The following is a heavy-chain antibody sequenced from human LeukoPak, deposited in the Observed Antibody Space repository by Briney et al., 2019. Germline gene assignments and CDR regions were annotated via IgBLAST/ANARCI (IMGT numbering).Heavy chain of an antibody. J-gene: IGHJ3*01. CDR2: IHYSGST. V-gene: IGHV4-59*08. CDR1: GASITSYY. CDR3: VGRNAFDF. Sequence: KPSETLSLTCTVSGASITSYYWTWIRQPPGKGLEWIGYIHYSGSTNYNPSLKSRVTISVDTSKNQFSLKLSSVTAADTAVYYCVGRNAFDFWGQGTMVTVSS.